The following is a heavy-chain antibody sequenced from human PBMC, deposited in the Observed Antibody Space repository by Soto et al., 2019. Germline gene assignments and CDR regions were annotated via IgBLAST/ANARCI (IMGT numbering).Heavy chain of an antibody. J-gene: IGHJ6*03. D-gene: IGHD5-12*01. CDR2: ISSSSSYI. CDR3: ARDGAGYSGYYFHYYYYYMDV. CDR1: GFTFSSYS. Sequence: EVQLVESGGGLVKPGGSLRLSCAASGFTFSSYSMNWVRQAPGKGLEWVSSISSSSSYIYYADSVKGRFTISRDNAENSLYPIMNSLRDEDTDVYYSARDGAGYSGYYFHYYYYYMDVWGKGTTVTVSS. V-gene: IGHV3-21*01.